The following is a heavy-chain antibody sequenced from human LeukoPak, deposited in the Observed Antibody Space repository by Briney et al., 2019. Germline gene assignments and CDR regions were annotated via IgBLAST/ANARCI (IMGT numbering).Heavy chain of an antibody. Sequence: GGSLRLSCEASGFTFTTYSMTWVRQAPGKGLEWVSIISSGSSAIFSADALKGRFTISRDNSKNTLDLQMNDLRPDDTALYFCAKDRDSLGYDYWGQGTLVTVSS. CDR3: AKDRDSLGYDY. V-gene: IGHV3-21*01. CDR2: ISSGSSAI. D-gene: IGHD5-18*01. J-gene: IGHJ4*02. CDR1: GFTFTTYS.